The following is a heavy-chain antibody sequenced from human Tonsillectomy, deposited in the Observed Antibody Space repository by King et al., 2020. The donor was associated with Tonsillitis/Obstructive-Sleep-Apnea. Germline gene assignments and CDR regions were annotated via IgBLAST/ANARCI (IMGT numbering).Heavy chain of an antibody. CDR1: GYSFTSYW. V-gene: IGHV5-51*01. J-gene: IGHJ6*03. CDR3: ARQGSYGPYYYYYMDV. Sequence: VQLVESGAEVKKPGESLKISCTGSGYSFTSYWIGWVRQMPGKGLEWMGIIYPGDFDTRYSPSFQSQVTISADKSSRTAYLQWSSLKASDTAMYYCARQGSYGPYYYYYMDVWGKGTTVTVSS. CDR2: IYPGDFDT. D-gene: IGHD5-18*01.